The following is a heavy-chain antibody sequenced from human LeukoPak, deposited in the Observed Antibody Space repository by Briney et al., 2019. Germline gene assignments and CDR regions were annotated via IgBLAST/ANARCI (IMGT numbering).Heavy chain of an antibody. CDR1: GVSFSGYY. V-gene: IGHV4-34*01. J-gene: IGHJ6*03. CDR2: INHSGST. D-gene: IGHD6-19*01. CDR3: ASSGRRRYYYYYYYMDV. Sequence: PSETLSLTCAVYGVSFSGYYWSWIRQPPGKGLEWIGEINHSGSTNYNPSLKSRVTISVDTSKNQFSLKLSSVTAADTAVYYCASSGRRRYYYYYYYMDVWGKGTTVTVSS.